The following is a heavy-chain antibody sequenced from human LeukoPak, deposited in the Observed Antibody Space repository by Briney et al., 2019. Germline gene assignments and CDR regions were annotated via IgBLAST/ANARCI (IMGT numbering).Heavy chain of an antibody. CDR2: IYSSGGT. Sequence: SETLSLTCTVSGGSISSGSYYWTWIRQPAGKGLEWIGRIYSSGGTNYNPSLKSRVTISVDTSKKYFSLELSSVTAADTAVYYCARDSVLYYFDSWGQGTLVTVSS. CDR3: ARDSVLYYFDS. D-gene: IGHD6-6*01. J-gene: IGHJ4*02. V-gene: IGHV4-61*02. CDR1: GGSISSGSYY.